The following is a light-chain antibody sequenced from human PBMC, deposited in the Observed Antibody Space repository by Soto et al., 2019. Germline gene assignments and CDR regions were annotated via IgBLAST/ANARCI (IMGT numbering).Light chain of an antibody. V-gene: IGLV2-14*01. J-gene: IGLJ3*02. CDR1: SSDVGGYNY. CDR2: EVT. CDR3: NSYTSSSTWV. Sequence: QSALTQPASVPGSPGQSITISCTGTSSDVGGYNYVSWYQQHPGKAPKLMIYEVTNRPSGVSNRFSGSKSGNTASLTISGLQAEDEADYYCNSYTSSSTWVFGGGTQLTVL.